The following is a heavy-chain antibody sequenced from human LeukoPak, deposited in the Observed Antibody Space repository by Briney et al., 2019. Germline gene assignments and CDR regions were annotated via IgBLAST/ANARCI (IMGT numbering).Heavy chain of an antibody. D-gene: IGHD6-13*01. V-gene: IGHV4-39*01. Sequence: SETLFLTCTVSGGSISSSSYYWGWIRQPPGKGLEWIGSIYYSGSTYYNPSLKSRVTISVDTSKNQFSLKLSSVTAADTAVYYCASDSSSARKGFDYWGQGTLVTVSS. J-gene: IGHJ4*02. CDR1: GGSISSSSYY. CDR3: ASDSSSARKGFDY. CDR2: IYYSGST.